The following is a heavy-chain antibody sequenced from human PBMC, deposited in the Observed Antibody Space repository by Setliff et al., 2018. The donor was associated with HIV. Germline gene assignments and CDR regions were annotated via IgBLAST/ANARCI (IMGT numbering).Heavy chain of an antibody. CDR1: GYSISNDYY. CDR2: IYHSGNT. V-gene: IGHV4-38-2*02. J-gene: IGHJ4*02. CDR3: ARFEVTTVTTRDY. D-gene: IGHD4-17*01. Sequence: SETLSLTCTVSGYSISNDYYWGWIRQPPGKGLEWIASIYHSGNTYYNPSFKSRVTISLDTSRNQFSLKLRSVTAADTAVHYCARFEVTTVTTRDYWGQGTLVTVSS.